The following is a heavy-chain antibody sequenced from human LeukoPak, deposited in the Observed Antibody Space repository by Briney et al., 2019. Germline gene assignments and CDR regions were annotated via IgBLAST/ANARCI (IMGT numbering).Heavy chain of an antibody. D-gene: IGHD3-9*01. CDR3: ARDRDFDWLSNLDAFGI. CDR1: RFTFSSYN. Sequence: GGSLRLSCAASRFTFSSYNMNWVRQAPGKGLELVSSISSSSSYIYYADSVKGRFTISRDNAKNSLYLQMNSLRAEDTAVYYCARDRDFDWLSNLDAFGIWGQGTMVTVSS. V-gene: IGHV3-21*01. J-gene: IGHJ3*02. CDR2: ISSSSSYI.